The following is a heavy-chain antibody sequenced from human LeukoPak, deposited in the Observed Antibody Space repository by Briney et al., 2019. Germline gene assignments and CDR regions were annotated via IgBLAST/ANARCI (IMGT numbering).Heavy chain of an antibody. V-gene: IGHV4-59*08. D-gene: IGHD2-2*01. J-gene: IGHJ4*02. CDR1: GGSISSYY. Sequence: SETLSLTCTVSGGSISSYYWGWIRQPPGKGLEWIGYIYYSGSTNYNPSLKSRVTISVDTSKNQFSLKLSSVTAADTAVYYCARATIVVVPAAQGPFDYWGQGTLVTVSS. CDR2: IYYSGST. CDR3: ARATIVVVPAAQGPFDY.